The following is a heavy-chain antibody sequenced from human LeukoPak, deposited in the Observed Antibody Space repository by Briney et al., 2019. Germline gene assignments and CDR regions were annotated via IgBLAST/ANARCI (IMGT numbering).Heavy chain of an antibody. V-gene: IGHV3-21*01. CDR1: GFTFSSYS. CDR3: ARAPSGSYYYGMDV. Sequence: GGSLRLSCAASGFTFSSYSMNWVRQAPGKGLEWVSSISSGSSYIYYADSVKGRFTISRDNAKNSLYLQMNSLRAEDTAVYYCARAPSGSYYYGMDVWGQGTTVTVSS. D-gene: IGHD1-26*01. J-gene: IGHJ6*02. CDR2: ISSGSSYI.